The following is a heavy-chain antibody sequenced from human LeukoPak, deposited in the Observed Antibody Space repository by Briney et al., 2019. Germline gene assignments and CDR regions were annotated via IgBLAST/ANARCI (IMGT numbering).Heavy chain of an antibody. V-gene: IGHV3-23*01. J-gene: IGHJ5*02. D-gene: IGHD2-2*01. CDR3: AKLQGYCSSTSCRNWLDP. CDR2: ISGSGGST. CDR1: GFTLSSYA. Sequence: PGGSLRLSCAASGFTLSSYAMSWVRQAPGKGLEWVSAISGSGGSTYYADSVKGRFTISRDNSKNTLYLQMNSLRAEDTAVYYCAKLQGYCSSTSCRNWLDPWGQGTLVTVSS.